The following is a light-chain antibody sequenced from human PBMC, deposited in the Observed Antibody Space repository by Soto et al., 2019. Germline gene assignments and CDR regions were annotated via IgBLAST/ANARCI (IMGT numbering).Light chain of an antibody. CDR2: LNSDGSH. Sequence: QAVLTQSPSASASLGASVKLTCTLSSGHSSYAIAWHQQQPEKGPRYLMKLNSDGSHSKGDGIPDRFSGSSSGAERYLTISTLPSEDEADYYRQTWGTGIQGEFGGRTKLTVL. CDR1: SGHSSYA. V-gene: IGLV4-69*01. CDR3: QTWGTGIQGE. J-gene: IGLJ2*01.